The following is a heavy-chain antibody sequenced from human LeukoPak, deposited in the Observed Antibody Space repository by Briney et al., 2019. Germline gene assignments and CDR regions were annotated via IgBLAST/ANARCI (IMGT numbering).Heavy chain of an antibody. CDR2: ISSSSSYI. Sequence: PGGSLRLSCAASGFTFSSYSMNWVRQAPGKGLEWVSSISSSSSYIYYADSVKGRFTISRDNTKNSLYLQTNSLRAEDTAVYYCAREGGRSGYYYDSSGHFDIWGQGTMVTVSS. CDR1: GFTFSSYS. CDR3: AREGGRSGYYYDSSGHFDI. V-gene: IGHV3-21*01. D-gene: IGHD3-22*01. J-gene: IGHJ3*02.